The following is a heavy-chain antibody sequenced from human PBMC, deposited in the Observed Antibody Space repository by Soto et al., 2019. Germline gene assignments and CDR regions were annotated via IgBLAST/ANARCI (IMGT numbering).Heavy chain of an antibody. J-gene: IGHJ4*02. CDR2: ISYDGGNR. CDR3: AKDHERMSTLHYLDS. V-gene: IGHV3-30*18. D-gene: IGHD1-26*01. CDR1: GFTFSSHG. Sequence: QVQLVESGGGVVQPGRSLRLSCAASGFTFSSHGMHWVRQAPGKGLEWVTFISYDGGNRYYEDSVKGRFTISRDNSKNTLYLQMNSLTPDDTAVYYCAKDHERMSTLHYLDSWGQGALVTVSS.